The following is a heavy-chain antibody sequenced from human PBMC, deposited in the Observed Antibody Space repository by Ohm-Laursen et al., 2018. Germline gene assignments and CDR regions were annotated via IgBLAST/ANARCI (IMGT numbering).Heavy chain of an antibody. CDR3: AKTRSSSSFDHDY. J-gene: IGHJ4*02. D-gene: IGHD2-2*01. Sequence: SDTLSLTCGVSGYSISSGYYWGWIRQPPGKGLEWIGSIYDSGSTYYNPSLKSRVTISVDTSKNQFSLKLSSVTAADTAMYYCAKTRSSSSFDHDYWGQGTLVTVSS. CDR1: GYSISSGYY. V-gene: IGHV4-38-2*01. CDR2: IYDSGST.